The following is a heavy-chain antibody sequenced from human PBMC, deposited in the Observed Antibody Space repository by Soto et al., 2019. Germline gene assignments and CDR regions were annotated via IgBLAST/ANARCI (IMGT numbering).Heavy chain of an antibody. CDR3: SHNAGRTKGCDYIGGSYRLHWFDP. Sequence: QITLKESGPTLVKPTQTLTLTCTFSGFSLSTGGVGVGWIRQPPGKALEWLALIYWDDDKRYSPSLKSRLTITKDTSKHHVVLTMTNVDPVDTATYSCSHNAGRTKGCDYIGGSYRLHWFDPWGQGTLVTVSS. D-gene: IGHD3-16*02. V-gene: IGHV2-5*02. J-gene: IGHJ5*02. CDR2: IYWDDDK. CDR1: GFSLSTGGVG.